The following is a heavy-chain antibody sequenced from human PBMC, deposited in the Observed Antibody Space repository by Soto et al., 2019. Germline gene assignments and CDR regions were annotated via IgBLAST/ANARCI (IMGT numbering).Heavy chain of an antibody. D-gene: IGHD1-7*01. Sequence: GGSLRLSCAASGFTFSSYSMNWVRQAPGKGLEWVSSISSSSSYIYYADSVKGRFTISRDNAKNSLYLQMNSLRAEDTAVYYCAGEVVNWNYDVTGYWGQGTLVTVSS. CDR3: AGEVVNWNYDVTGY. CDR1: GFTFSSYS. CDR2: ISSSSSYI. V-gene: IGHV3-21*01. J-gene: IGHJ4*02.